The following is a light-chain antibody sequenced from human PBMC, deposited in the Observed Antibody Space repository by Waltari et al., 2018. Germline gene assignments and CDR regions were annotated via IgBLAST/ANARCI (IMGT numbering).Light chain of an antibody. CDR2: DVN. V-gene: IGLV2-14*03. J-gene: IGLJ2*01. CDR1: SSDVGGDDS. Sequence: QSALTQPASVSGSPVQSITISCTGSSSDVGGDDSVSWYEDHPGQAPKVIIYDVNKRPSGVSDRFSGPKSGNTASLTISGLQAEDEATFYCSSQSTNNGVIFGGGTKVTVL. CDR3: SSQSTNNGVI.